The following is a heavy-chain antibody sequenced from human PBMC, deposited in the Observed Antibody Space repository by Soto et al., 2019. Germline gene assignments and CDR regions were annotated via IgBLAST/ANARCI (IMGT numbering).Heavy chain of an antibody. V-gene: IGHV3-23*01. J-gene: IGHJ6*03. CDR3: AASPVSRSYYYYMDV. D-gene: IGHD2-2*01. CDR1: GFTFSSYA. Sequence: EVQLLQSGGGLVQPGGSLRLSCAASGFTFSSYAMSWVRQAPGKGLEWVSTISGSGGSTYYADSVKGRFTSSRDNSKNTLYLQMNSLRAEDTALYYCAASPVSRSYYYYMDVWGKGTTVTVSS. CDR2: ISGSGGST.